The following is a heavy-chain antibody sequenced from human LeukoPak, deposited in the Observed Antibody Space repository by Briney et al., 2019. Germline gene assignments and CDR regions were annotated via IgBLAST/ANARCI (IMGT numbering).Heavy chain of an antibody. J-gene: IGHJ4*02. D-gene: IGHD3-3*01. CDR1: GGSIGSGGYY. CDR2: IYYSGST. CDR3: ARVVVDFDHDFWSGYFMDV. V-gene: IGHV4-31*03. Sequence: PSETLSLTCTVSGGSIGSGGYYWSWIRQHPGKGLEWIGYIYYSGSTYYNPSLKSRVTISVDTSKNQFSLKLSSVTAADTAVYYCARVVVDFDHDFWSGYFMDVWGQGTLVTVSS.